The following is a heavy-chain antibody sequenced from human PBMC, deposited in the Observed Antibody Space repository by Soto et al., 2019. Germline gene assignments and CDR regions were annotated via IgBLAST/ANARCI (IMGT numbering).Heavy chain of an antibody. CDR2: ISGNAHAT. CDR1: GFIFSDYA. J-gene: IGHJ4*02. CDR3: VKDAPQPFSD. V-gene: IGHV3-23*01. D-gene: IGHD3-3*02. Sequence: EVHLLESAGGLVQPGGSLRISCAASGFIFSDYAMSWVRQAPGKGLEWVSAISGNAHATYYAASVKGRFTISRDNYKNTLYLQMDSLRVEDTARYYCVKDAPQPFSDWGRGTLVTVSS.